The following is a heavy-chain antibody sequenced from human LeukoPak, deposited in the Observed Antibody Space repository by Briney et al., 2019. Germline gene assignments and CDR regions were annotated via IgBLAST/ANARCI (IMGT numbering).Heavy chain of an antibody. CDR3: ARGRAGHYSLWYFDL. J-gene: IGHJ2*01. D-gene: IGHD6-19*01. CDR1: GGSISSSSYY. CDR2: IYYSGST. Sequence: SETLSLTCTVSGGSISSSSYYWGWIRQPPGKGLEWIGSIYYSGSTYYNPSLKSRVTISVDTSKNQFSLKLSSVTAADTAVYYCARGRAGHYSLWYFDLWGRGTLVTVSS. V-gene: IGHV4-39*01.